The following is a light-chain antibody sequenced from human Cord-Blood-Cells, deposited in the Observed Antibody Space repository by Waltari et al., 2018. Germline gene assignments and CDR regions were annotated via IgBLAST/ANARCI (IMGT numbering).Light chain of an antibody. Sequence: DIVMTQSPDSLAVSLGERATINCKSSQSVLYSSNNKNYLAWYQQKPGQPPKLLIYWASTRESGVPDLFSGSGSGTDFTLTISSMQAEDVAVYYCQQYYSTIFTFGPGTKVDIK. CDR2: WAS. J-gene: IGKJ3*01. V-gene: IGKV4-1*01. CDR3: QQYYSTIFT. CDR1: QSVLYSSNNKNY.